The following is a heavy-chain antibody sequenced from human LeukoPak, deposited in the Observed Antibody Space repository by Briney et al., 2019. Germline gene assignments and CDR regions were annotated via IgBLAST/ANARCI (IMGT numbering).Heavy chain of an antibody. D-gene: IGHD5-18*01. Sequence: SETLSLTCTVSGGSISGSSYHSGWIRQSPGKGLEWIGSMNYSGTTYYNPSLKSRVTISVDTSKNQFSLKVSSVAAADTAVYYCATTYSYASGGYDYWGQGTLITVSS. CDR2: MNYSGTT. V-gene: IGHV4-39*01. CDR3: ATTYSYASGGYDY. CDR1: GGSISGSSYH. J-gene: IGHJ4*02.